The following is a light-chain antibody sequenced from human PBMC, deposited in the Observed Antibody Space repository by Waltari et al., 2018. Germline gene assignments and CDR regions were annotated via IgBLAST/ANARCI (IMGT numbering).Light chain of an antibody. J-gene: IGKJ2*01. CDR2: LGS. V-gene: IGKV2-28*01. CDR3: MQALQTPRT. CDR1: QSLLHSNGYNY. Sequence: DIVMTQSPLSLPVTPGEPASISCRSSQSLLHSNGYNYLDWYVQKTGQSPQLLIYLGSSRASGVPDRFSGSGSGTDFTLKIRRVEAEDVGVYHCMQALQTPRTFGQGTKLEIK.